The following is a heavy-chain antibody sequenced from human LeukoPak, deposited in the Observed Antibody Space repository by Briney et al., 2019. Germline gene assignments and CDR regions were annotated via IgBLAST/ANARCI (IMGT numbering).Heavy chain of an antibody. CDR1: GYTFTGYY. Sequence: ASVKVSCKASGYTFTGYYMHWVRQAPGQGLEWMGWINPNRGGTNYAQKFQGWVTMTRDTSISTAYMELSRLRSDDTAVYYCARDDGDYYFDYWGQGTLVTVSS. J-gene: IGHJ4*02. V-gene: IGHV1-2*04. CDR2: INPNRGGT. CDR3: ARDDGDYYFDY. D-gene: IGHD3-10*01.